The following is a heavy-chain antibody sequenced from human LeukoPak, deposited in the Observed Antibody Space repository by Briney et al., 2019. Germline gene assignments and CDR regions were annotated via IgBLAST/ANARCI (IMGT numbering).Heavy chain of an antibody. V-gene: IGHV3-49*04. J-gene: IGHJ6*02. CDR2: IRSNAYGGTT. CDR3: AKGPTVYVAGYYYRMDV. Sequence: GGSLRLSCTASGFTFGDYAMSWVRQAPGKGLEWVGFIRSNAYGGTTEYAAYVRGRFTISRDASKSIGYLQMNSLKAEDTAVYYCAKGPTVYVAGYYYRMDVWGQGTSVSV. D-gene: IGHD3-10*02. CDR1: GFTFGDYA.